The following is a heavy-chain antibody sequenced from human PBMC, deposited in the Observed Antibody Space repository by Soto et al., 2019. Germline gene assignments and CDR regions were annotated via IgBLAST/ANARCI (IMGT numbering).Heavy chain of an antibody. CDR3: VKDESINWYSGHFRH. D-gene: IGHD6-13*01. J-gene: IGHJ1*01. CDR2: INWNSGSI. Sequence: EVQLVESGGGLVQPGRSLRLSCAASGFTFDDYAMHWVRQVPGKGLEWVSGINWNSGSIGYGDSVKGRFVISRDNAKNSLHPQMNSLSAEDTAFYYCVKDESINWYSGHFRHWGQGTLVTVSS. CDR1: GFTFDDYA. V-gene: IGHV3-9*01.